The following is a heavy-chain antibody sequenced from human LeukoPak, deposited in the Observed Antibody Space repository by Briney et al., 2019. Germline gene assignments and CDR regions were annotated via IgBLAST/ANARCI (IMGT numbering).Heavy chain of an antibody. CDR1: GGSFSVYY. J-gene: IGHJ4*02. V-gene: IGHV4-34*01. Sequence: PSETLSLTCAVYGGSFSVYYWSWIRQPPGKGLEWIGEINHSGSTNYNPSLKSRVTISVDTSKNQFSLKLSSVTAADTAVYYCVRVRFGGDFWSGYYTETPFDYWGQGTLVTVSS. CDR3: VRVRFGGDFWSGYYTETPFDY. CDR2: INHSGST. D-gene: IGHD3-3*01.